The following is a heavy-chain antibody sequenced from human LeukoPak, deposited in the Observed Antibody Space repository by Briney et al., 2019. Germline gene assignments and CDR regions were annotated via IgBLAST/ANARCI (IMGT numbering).Heavy chain of an antibody. J-gene: IGHJ4*02. CDR1: GYSFPSYW. Sequence: GESLKISCKGSGYSFPSYWIGWVRQMPGKGLEWMGIIYPGDSDTRYSPSFQGQVTISADKSISTAYLQWSSLKTSDTAMYYCARPIGRDAYNGVFDYWGQGTLVTVSS. V-gene: IGHV5-51*01. D-gene: IGHD5-24*01. CDR3: ARPIGRDAYNGVFDY. CDR2: IYPGDSDT.